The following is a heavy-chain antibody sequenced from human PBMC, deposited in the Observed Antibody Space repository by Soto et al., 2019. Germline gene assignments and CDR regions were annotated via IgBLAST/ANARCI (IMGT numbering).Heavy chain of an antibody. D-gene: IGHD2-2*02. CDR3: ARSSLYQLLYGWDYYYGMDV. CDR1: GGTFSSYA. CDR2: IIPIFGTA. J-gene: IGHJ6*02. Sequence: SVKVSCKASGGTFSSYAISWVRQAPGQGLEWMGGIIPIFGTANYAQKFQGRVTITADESTSTAYMELSSLRSEDTAVYYCARSSLYQLLYGWDYYYGMDVWGQGTTVTVSS. V-gene: IGHV1-69*13.